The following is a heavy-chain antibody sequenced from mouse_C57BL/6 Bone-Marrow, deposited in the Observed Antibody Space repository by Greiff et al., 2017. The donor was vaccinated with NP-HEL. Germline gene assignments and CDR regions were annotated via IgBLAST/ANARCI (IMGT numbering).Heavy chain of an antibody. CDR2: IWRDGST. CDR1: GFSLPSSG. J-gene: IGHJ3*01. CDR3: ARHEDYSNGFAY. Sequence: VKLVESGPGLVAPSQSLSITCTVSGFSLPSSGVHWVRQPPGKGLEWLVVIWRDGSTTYNSALKSRLSISKDNSKSQVFLKMNSLQTDDTAMYYCARHEDYSNGFAYWGQGTLVTVSA. D-gene: IGHD2-5*01. V-gene: IGHV2-6-1*01.